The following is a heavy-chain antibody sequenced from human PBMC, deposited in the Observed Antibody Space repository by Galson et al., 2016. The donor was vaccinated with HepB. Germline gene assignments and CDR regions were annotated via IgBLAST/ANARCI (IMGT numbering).Heavy chain of an antibody. Sequence: SCKASGGTFSNYAFNWARQAPGQGLEWMGDITPLFATTNYAQKFQGRVTITADDSTSTIYMELSSLRPEDTAVYYSAIYWGGDCERAFDVWGQGTMVTVSS. D-gene: IGHD2-21*02. CDR1: GGTFSNYA. J-gene: IGHJ3*01. CDR2: ITPLFATT. V-gene: IGHV1-69*01. CDR3: AIYWGGDCERAFDV.